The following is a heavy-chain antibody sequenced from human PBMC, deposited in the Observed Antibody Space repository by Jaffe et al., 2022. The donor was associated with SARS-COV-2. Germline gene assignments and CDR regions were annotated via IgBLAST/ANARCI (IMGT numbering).Heavy chain of an antibody. CDR3: ARYCSGGSCYSHYYYGMDV. D-gene: IGHD2-15*01. V-gene: IGHV3-21*01. J-gene: IGHJ6*02. CDR1: GFTFSSYS. Sequence: EVQLVESGGGLVKPGGSLRLSCAASGFTFSSYSMNWVRQAPGEGLEWVSSISSSSGYIYYADSVKGRFTISRDNAKNSLFLQMNSLRAEDTAVYYCARYCSGGSCYSHYYYGMDVWGQGTTVTVSS. CDR2: ISSSSGYI.